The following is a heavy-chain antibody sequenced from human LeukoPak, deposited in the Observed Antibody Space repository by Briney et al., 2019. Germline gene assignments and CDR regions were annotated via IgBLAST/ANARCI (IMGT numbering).Heavy chain of an antibody. CDR1: GFTFSDYY. CDR2: ISSSGSTI. Sequence: PGGSLRLSCAASGFTFSDYYMSWIRQAPGKGLEWVSYISSSGSTIYYADSVKGRFTISRDNAKNSLYLQMSSLRAEDTAVYYCARAYCSGGSCPNWFDPWGQGTLVTVSS. CDR3: ARAYCSGGSCPNWFDP. V-gene: IGHV3-11*01. J-gene: IGHJ5*02. D-gene: IGHD2-15*01.